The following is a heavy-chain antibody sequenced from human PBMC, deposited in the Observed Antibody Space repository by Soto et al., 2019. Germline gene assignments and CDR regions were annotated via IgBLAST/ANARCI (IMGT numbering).Heavy chain of an antibody. CDR1: ENTFSTYS. D-gene: IGHD6-13*01. CDR2: INPTTTTT. V-gene: IGHV1-46*03. CDR3: ARDLYSTSWYVRAFDM. Sequence: ASVKVSCKASENTFSTYSLHWVRQAPGQGLEWMGVINPTTTTTTDAQKFQGRVTMTRDTSTSTVFLELSSLRSGDTAVYYCARDLYSTSWYVRAFDMWGQGTMVTVSS. J-gene: IGHJ3*02.